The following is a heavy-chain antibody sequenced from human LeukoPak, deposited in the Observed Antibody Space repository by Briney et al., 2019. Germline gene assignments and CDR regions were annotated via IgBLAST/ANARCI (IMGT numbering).Heavy chain of an antibody. Sequence: ASVKVSCKASGYTFTSYDINWVRQATGQGLEWMGWMNPNSGNTGYAQKFQGRVTMTRNTSISTAYMELSSLRSDDTAVYYCTRDESGTRRGWFEYWGQGTLVTVSS. CDR3: TRDESGTRRGWFEY. V-gene: IGHV1-8*01. J-gene: IGHJ5*01. CDR1: GYTFTSYD. CDR2: MNPNSGNT.